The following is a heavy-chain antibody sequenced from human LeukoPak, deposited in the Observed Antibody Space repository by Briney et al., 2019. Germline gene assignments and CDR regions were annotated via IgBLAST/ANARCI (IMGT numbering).Heavy chain of an antibody. Sequence: GGSLRLSCAASGFTFSSYAMSWVRQAPGKGLEWVSGISGSGDNTYYADSVKGRFTISRDNSKNTLYLQMNSLRVEDTAVYYCAKSWNYYDSSGDDALDIWGQGTMVTVSS. CDR3: AKSWNYYDSSGDDALDI. V-gene: IGHV3-23*01. D-gene: IGHD3-22*01. CDR1: GFTFSSYA. J-gene: IGHJ3*02. CDR2: ISGSGDNT.